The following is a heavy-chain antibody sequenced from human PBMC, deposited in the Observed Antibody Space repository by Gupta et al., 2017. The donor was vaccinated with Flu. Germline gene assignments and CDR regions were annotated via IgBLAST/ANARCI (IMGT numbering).Heavy chain of an antibody. CDR3: ARGPPRYCSSTSCYRFLRYYYYMDV. Sequence: GEINHSGSTNYNPSLKSRVTISVDTSKNQFSLKLSSVTAADTAVYYCARGPPRYCSSTSCYRFLRYYYYMDVWGKGTTVTVSS. V-gene: IGHV4-34*01. D-gene: IGHD2-2*01. J-gene: IGHJ6*03. CDR2: INHSGST.